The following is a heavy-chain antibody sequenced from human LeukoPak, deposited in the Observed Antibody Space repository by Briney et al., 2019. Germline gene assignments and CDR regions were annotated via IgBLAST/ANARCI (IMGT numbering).Heavy chain of an antibody. V-gene: IGHV3-30*04. Sequence: GRSLRLSCAASGFTFSSYAMHWVRQAPGKGLEWVAVISYDGSNKYYADSVKGRFTISRDNSKNTLYLQMNSLRAEDTAVYYCASPILWGGAGWGGGGDYWGQGTLVTVSS. CDR1: GFTFSSYA. CDR3: ASPILWGGAGWGGGGDY. CDR2: ISYDGSNK. D-gene: IGHD2-21*01. J-gene: IGHJ4*02.